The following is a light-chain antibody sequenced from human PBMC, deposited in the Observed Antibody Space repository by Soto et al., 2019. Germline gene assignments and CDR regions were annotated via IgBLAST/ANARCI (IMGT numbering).Light chain of an antibody. Sequence: EIVLTQSPATLSLSPGERATLSCRAGQTVSSYLAWYQQKAGQAPRPLIYDASNRAPGIPARFSGSGSGTDFTLTISSLEPGDFAVYYCQQRSSWPLTFGGGTKVDIK. V-gene: IGKV3-11*01. CDR2: DAS. CDR1: QTVSSY. J-gene: IGKJ4*01. CDR3: QQRSSWPLT.